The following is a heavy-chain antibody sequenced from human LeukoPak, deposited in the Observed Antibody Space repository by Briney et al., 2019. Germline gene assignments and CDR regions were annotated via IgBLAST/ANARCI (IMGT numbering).Heavy chain of an antibody. D-gene: IGHD3-10*01. CDR1: GFTFSTYW. CDR2: LDRDGTTT. CDR3: ARDGWFGELSAFDI. J-gene: IGHJ3*02. Sequence: GGSLRLSCVASGFTFSTYWMHWVRQAPGKGLEWVSRLDRDGTTTSYADSVYGRFTISRDNSKNTVYLQMNSLRAEDTAVYYCARDGWFGELSAFDIWGQGTMVTVSS. V-gene: IGHV3-74*01.